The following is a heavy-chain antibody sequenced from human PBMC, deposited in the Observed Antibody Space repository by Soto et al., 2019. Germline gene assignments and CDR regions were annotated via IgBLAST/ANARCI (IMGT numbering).Heavy chain of an antibody. D-gene: IGHD6-13*01. CDR2: INHSGST. CDR1: GGSFIGYY. J-gene: IGHJ5*02. CDR3: ARGRRTYSSSWYCWFDP. Sequence: PSETLSLTCAVYGGSFIGYYWSWIRQPPGKGLEWIGEINHSGSTNYNPSLKSRVTISVDTSKNQFSLKLSSVTAADTAVYYCARGRRTYSSSWYCWFDPWGQGTLVTVSS. V-gene: IGHV4-34*01.